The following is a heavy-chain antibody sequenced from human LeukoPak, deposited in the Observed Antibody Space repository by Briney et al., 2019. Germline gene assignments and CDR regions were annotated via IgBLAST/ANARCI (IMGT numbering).Heavy chain of an antibody. V-gene: IGHV4-34*01. D-gene: IGHD5-18*01. CDR2: INHSGST. CDR3: ARQGYSYGYCFDY. J-gene: IGHJ4*02. CDR1: GGSFSGYY. Sequence: SETLSLTCAAYGGSFSGYYWSWIRQPPGKGLEWIGEINHSGSTNYNPSLKSRVTISVDTSKNQFSLKLSSVTAADTAVYYCARQGYSYGYCFDYWGQGTLVTVSS.